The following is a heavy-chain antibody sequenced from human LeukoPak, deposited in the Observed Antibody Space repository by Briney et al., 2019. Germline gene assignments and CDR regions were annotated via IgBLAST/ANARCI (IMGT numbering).Heavy chain of an antibody. CDR2: IIPILGIA. D-gene: IGHD1-26*01. V-gene: IGHV1-69*04. CDR3: AREELPATLIDY. J-gene: IGHJ4*02. CDR1: GGTFSSYA. Sequence: ASVKVSCKASGGTFSSYAISWVRQAPGQGLEWMGRIIPILGIANYAQKFQGRVTITADKSTSTAYMEPSSLRSEDTAVYYCAREELPATLIDYWGQGTLVTVSS.